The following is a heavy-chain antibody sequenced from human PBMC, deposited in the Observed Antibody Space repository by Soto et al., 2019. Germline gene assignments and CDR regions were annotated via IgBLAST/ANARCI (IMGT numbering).Heavy chain of an antibody. CDR2: ISSDGDIT. J-gene: IGHJ5*02. Sequence: GGSLRLSCSASGFTFSEYSMHWVRQAPGKGLQYVSTISSDGDITYYADSVKGRFTISRDNSKNTLYLQMNSLRPEDTAVYYCVKVSTFYDILTGYYSTNFFDPWGQGTLVTVSS. D-gene: IGHD3-9*01. V-gene: IGHV3-64D*06. CDR3: VKVSTFYDILTGYYSTNFFDP. CDR1: GFTFSEYS.